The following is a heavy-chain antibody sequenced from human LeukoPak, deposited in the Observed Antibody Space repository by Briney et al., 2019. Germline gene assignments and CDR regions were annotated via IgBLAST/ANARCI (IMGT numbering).Heavy chain of an antibody. CDR1: GFTFSSYS. Sequence: PGGSLRLSCAASGFTFSSYSVNWVRQAPGKGLEWVSSISSSSSYIYYADSVKGRFTISRDDAKNSLYLQMNSLRAEDTAVYYCARSARYCSSTSCSSIDYWGQGTLVTVSS. CDR2: ISSSSSYI. CDR3: ARSARYCSSTSCSSIDY. V-gene: IGHV3-21*01. J-gene: IGHJ4*02. D-gene: IGHD2-2*01.